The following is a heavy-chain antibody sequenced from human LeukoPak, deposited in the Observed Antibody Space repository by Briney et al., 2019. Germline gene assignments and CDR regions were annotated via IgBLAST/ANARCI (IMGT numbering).Heavy chain of an antibody. V-gene: IGHV3-33*06. J-gene: IGHJ4*02. CDR3: ANPGAIDYY. CDR2: ILSDGSKE. CDR1: GFTFSSYG. D-gene: IGHD2-21*01. Sequence: PGGSLRLSCAASGFTFSSYGMHWVRQAPGKGLEWEAVILSDGSKEFYTDSVKGRFTISRDNSKNTLYLQMNSLRAEDTAVYYCANPGAIDYYWGQGTLVTVSS.